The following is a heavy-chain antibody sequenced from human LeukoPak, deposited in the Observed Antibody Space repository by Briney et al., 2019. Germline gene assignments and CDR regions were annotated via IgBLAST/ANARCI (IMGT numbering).Heavy chain of an antibody. V-gene: IGHV3-23*01. CDR1: GFTVSSNY. CDR3: ARDPYYDFWSGYPYFDY. Sequence: PGGSLRLSCAASGFTVSSNYMSWVRQAPGKGLEWVSAISGSGGSTYYADSVKGRFTISRDNSKNTLYLQMNSLRAEDTAVYYCARDPYYDFWSGYPYFDYWGQGTLVTVSS. D-gene: IGHD3-3*01. CDR2: ISGSGGST. J-gene: IGHJ4*02.